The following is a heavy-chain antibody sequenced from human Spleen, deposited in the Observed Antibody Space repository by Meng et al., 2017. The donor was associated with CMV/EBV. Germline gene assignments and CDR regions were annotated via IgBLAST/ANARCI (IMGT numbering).Heavy chain of an antibody. CDR2: INQEGSEK. V-gene: IGHV3-7*01. Sequence: GGSLRLSCAASGFTFSNYNMNWVRQAPGKGLEWVANINQEGSEKYYVDSVKGRFTISRDNAKNSLYLEMNSLRVEDTAVYYCARGVSRAYDIWGQGTMVTVSS. CDR3: ARGVSRAYDI. CDR1: GFTFSNYN. J-gene: IGHJ3*02. D-gene: IGHD6-13*01.